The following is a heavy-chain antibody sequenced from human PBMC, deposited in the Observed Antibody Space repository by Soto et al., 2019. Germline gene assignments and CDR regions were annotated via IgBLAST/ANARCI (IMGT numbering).Heavy chain of an antibody. Sequence: PSETLSLTCDVSRYSINNNNLWSWVRQPPGGGLEWIGELHHGGSTNYNPSLESRATFSVDISKNQFFLKLSSVTAADTAVYYCTKNSAYALDYWGQGTLVTSPQ. D-gene: IGHD5-12*01. J-gene: IGHJ4*02. CDR3: TKNSAYALDY. CDR1: RYSINNNNL. CDR2: LHHGGST. V-gene: IGHV4-4*02.